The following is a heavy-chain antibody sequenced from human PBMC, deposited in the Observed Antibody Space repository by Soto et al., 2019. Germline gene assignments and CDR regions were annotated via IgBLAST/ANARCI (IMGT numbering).Heavy chain of an antibody. CDR2: FSGSSSTM. D-gene: IGHD3-10*01. J-gene: IGHJ5*02. Sequence: EVQLVESGGGLVQPGGSLRLSCAASGFTFSSYSMNWVRQAPGKGLEWVSYFSGSSSTMYYADSVKGRFTISRDNAKNSLYLQMNSLRDEDTAVYYCAASPYGSGGHNWFDPWGQGTLVTVSS. V-gene: IGHV3-48*02. CDR3: AASPYGSGGHNWFDP. CDR1: GFTFSSYS.